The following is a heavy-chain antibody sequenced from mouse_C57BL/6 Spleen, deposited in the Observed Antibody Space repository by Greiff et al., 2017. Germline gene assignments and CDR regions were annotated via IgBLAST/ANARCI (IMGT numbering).Heavy chain of an antibody. CDR3: ARGAYSNRGYYAMYY. D-gene: IGHD2-5*01. V-gene: IGHV5-17*01. J-gene: IGHJ4*01. CDR1: GFNFSDYG. CDR2: ISSGSSTI. Sequence: EVMLVESGGGLVKPGGSLKLSCAASGFNFSDYGMHWVRQAPEKELEWVAYISSGSSTIYYADTVKGRFTISRDNAKNTLFLQMTSLRSEDTAMYYCARGAYSNRGYYAMYYWGQGTSVTVSS.